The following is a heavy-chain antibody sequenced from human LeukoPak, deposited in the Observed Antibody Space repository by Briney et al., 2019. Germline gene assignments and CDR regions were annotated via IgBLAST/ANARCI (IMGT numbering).Heavy chain of an antibody. Sequence: SETLSLTCAVYGGSFSGYYGSWIRQPPGKGLEWIGEINHSGSTNYNPSLKSRVTISVDTSKNQFSLKLSSVTAADTAVYYCARGRRRDSSGYRDFQHWGQGTLVTVSS. CDR3: ARGRRRDSSGYRDFQH. V-gene: IGHV4-34*01. J-gene: IGHJ1*01. CDR1: GGSFSGYY. CDR2: INHSGST. D-gene: IGHD3-22*01.